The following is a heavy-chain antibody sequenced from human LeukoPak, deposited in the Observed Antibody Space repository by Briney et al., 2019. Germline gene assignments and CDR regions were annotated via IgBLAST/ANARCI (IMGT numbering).Heavy chain of an antibody. D-gene: IGHD1-26*01. CDR2: IAYDGSNK. Sequence: GRSLRLSCAASGFTFNSYGMHWVRQAPGKGLDWVAVIAYDGSNKYYADFVKGRFTISRDNSKNTLYLQMDSLRVEDTAVYYCAKAPVSGSRSPFDYWGQGTLVTVSS. CDR3: AKAPVSGSRSPFDY. J-gene: IGHJ4*02. CDR1: GFTFNSYG. V-gene: IGHV3-30*18.